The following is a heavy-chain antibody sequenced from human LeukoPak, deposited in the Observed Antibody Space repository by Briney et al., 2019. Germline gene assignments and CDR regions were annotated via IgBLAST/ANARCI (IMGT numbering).Heavy chain of an antibody. CDR3: ARRYFWSGYYTDYYYYYMDV. CDR2: ISCSGSTI. CDR1: GHPFRDYY. V-gene: IGHV3-11*01. Sequence: GGSQRLSCAASGHPFRDYYMSWIRQAPGKGLEGVSYISCSGSTIYYADSVKGRFTISRDNAKNSLYLQMNSLRAEDTAVYYCARRYFWSGYYTDYYYYYMDVWGKGTTVTVSS. J-gene: IGHJ6*03. D-gene: IGHD3-3*01.